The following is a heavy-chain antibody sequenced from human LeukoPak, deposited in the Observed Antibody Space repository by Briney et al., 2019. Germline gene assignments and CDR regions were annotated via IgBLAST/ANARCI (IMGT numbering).Heavy chain of an antibody. Sequence: GGSLRLSCAASGFTDRSSYMSWVRQAPGKGLEWVSIIHSGGNTYYADSVKGRFTISRDNSKNTLSLQMNSLRAEDTAVYYCVSHSDTLTSYSLYEWGKGTLVTVSS. J-gene: IGHJ4*02. CDR3: VSHSDTLTSYSLYE. D-gene: IGHD3-9*01. V-gene: IGHV3-53*01. CDR1: GFTDRSSY. CDR2: IHSGGNT.